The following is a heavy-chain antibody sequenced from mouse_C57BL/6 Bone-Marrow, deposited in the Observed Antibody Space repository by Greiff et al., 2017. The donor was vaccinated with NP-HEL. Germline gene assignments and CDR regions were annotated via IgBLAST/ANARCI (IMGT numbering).Heavy chain of an antibody. D-gene: IGHD2-4*01. J-gene: IGHJ4*01. CDR1: GFTFSDYY. CDR2: INYDGSST. Sequence: EVKLMESEGGLVQPGSSMKLSCTASGFTFSDYYMSWVRQVPEKGLEWVANINYDGSSTYYLASLKSRFLISRDNAKNILYLQMRSLKSEDTATYYCARERGLRRRTYAMDYWGQGTSVTVSS. V-gene: IGHV5-16*01. CDR3: ARERGLRRRTYAMDY.